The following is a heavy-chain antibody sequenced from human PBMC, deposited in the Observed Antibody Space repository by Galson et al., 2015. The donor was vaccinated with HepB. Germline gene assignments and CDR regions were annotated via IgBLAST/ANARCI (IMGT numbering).Heavy chain of an antibody. J-gene: IGHJ6*02. CDR2: IWFDGSKE. D-gene: IGHD6-13*01. V-gene: IGHV3-33*01. CDR1: GFTFSSYG. Sequence: SLRLSCAASGFTFSSYGLHWVRQAPGKGLEWVAAIWFDGSKEHYGDSVQGRFTISRDNSKNTLYLQMNSLRAEDTAVYYCAREVEFAAEAREVWGQGTTGTVSS. CDR3: AREVEFAAEAREV.